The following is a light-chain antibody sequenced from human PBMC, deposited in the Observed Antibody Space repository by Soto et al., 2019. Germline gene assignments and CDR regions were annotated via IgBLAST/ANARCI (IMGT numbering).Light chain of an antibody. J-gene: IGKJ4*01. CDR2: DVS. CDR3: QQYDDWPPLT. V-gene: IGKV3-15*01. Sequence: IVMTQSPATLSVSPGEGATLSCRASQTVRSKLAWYQQKPGQAPRLLIYDVSTRATGIPARFSGSGSGTEFTLTVSSLQSEDFAVYYCQQYDDWPPLTFGGGTKVEIK. CDR1: QTVRSK.